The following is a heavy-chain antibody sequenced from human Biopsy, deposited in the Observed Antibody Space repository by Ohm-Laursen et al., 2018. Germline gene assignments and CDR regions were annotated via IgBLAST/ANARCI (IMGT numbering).Heavy chain of an antibody. J-gene: IGHJ6*02. D-gene: IGHD2/OR15-2a*01. V-gene: IGHV4-59*01. CDR2: IYYSGST. Sequence: SETLSLTCTVSGGSISSYQWTWIRQPPGKGLEWIGYIYYSGSTNYNPSPKSRVTISVDTSKNQFSLRLNSVTAADTAVYYCARATNSTGWPYYYFYGMDVWGQGTTVTVSS. CDR3: ARATNSTGWPYYYFYGMDV. CDR1: GGSISSYQ.